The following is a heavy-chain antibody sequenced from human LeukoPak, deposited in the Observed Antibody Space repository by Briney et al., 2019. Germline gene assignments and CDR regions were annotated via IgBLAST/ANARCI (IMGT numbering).Heavy chain of an antibody. CDR3: AKAPFSSSWYNWFDP. CDR1: GFTFDDYA. Sequence: PGGSLRLSCAASGFTFDDYAMHCVRQAPGKGLEWVSLISGNGTNTYYADSVKGRFTISRDNSKNSLYLQMNNLRTEDTALYYCAKAPFSSSWYNWFDPWGQGTLVTVSS. CDR2: ISGNGTNT. V-gene: IGHV3-43*02. J-gene: IGHJ5*02. D-gene: IGHD6-13*01.